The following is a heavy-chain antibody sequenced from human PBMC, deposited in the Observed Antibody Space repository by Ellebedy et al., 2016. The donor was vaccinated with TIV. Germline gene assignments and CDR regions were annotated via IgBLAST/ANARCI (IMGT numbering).Heavy chain of an antibody. D-gene: IGHD3-10*01. Sequence: SVKVSCXASGGTVSSYSISWVRQAPGQGLEWMGRIIPILGIANYAQKFQGRVTITADKSTSTAYMELSSLRSEDTAVYYCARGPITMVRGVHFDYWGQGTLVTVSS. CDR2: IIPILGIA. V-gene: IGHV1-69*04. CDR3: ARGPITMVRGVHFDY. J-gene: IGHJ4*02. CDR1: GGTVSSYS.